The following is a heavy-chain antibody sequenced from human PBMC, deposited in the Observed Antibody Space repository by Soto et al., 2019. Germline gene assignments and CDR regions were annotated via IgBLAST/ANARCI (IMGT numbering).Heavy chain of an antibody. CDR2: VYNSGST. Sequence: PSETLSLTCTVSGGSISSNYWTLIRQPPGKGLEWIGYVYNSGSTNYNPSLKSRVTISEDTSKSQFSLKVNSMTAADTAVYYCARYRREAVVGYTLDNWGQGTVVTVSS. CDR1: GGSISSNY. V-gene: IGHV4-59*01. CDR3: ARYRREAVVGYTLDN. J-gene: IGHJ4*02. D-gene: IGHD1-1*01.